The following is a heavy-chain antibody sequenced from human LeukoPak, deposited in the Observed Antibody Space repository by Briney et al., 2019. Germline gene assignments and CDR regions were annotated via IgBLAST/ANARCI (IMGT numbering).Heavy chain of an antibody. CDR3: ARDRAAAASTSFDY. V-gene: IGHV3-21*01. J-gene: IGHJ4*02. Sequence: AGGSLRLSCAASGFTFSSYEMNWVRQAPGKGLEWVSSISSSSSYIYYADSVKGRFTISRDNAKNSLYLQMNSLRAEDTAVYYCARDRAAAASTSFDYWGQGTLVTVSS. D-gene: IGHD6-13*01. CDR2: ISSSSSYI. CDR1: GFTFSSYE.